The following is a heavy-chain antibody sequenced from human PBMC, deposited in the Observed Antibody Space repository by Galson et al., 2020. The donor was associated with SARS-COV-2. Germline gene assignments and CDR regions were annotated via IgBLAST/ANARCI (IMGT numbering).Heavy chain of an antibody. Sequence: SQTLSLTCTVSGDSISRYSWSWIRQPAGKGLEWIGRIHTSGSKDYNPSLKSRVTMSVDTSKNHFSLNLTSVTAADTARYYFARELYGGDYYYYYDGMDVWGQGTTVTVS. CDR3: ARELYGGDYYYYYDGMDV. D-gene: IGHD2-21*01. CDR1: GDSISRYS. J-gene: IGHJ6*02. V-gene: IGHV4-4*07. CDR2: IHTSGSK.